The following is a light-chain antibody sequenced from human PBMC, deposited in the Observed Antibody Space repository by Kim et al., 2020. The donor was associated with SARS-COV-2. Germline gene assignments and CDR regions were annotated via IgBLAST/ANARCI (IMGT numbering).Light chain of an antibody. Sequence: SPQEKATPSCSARQSDSSSYLAWYQQKPGQAPRILSYGASSRATGIPDRFSGSGSGTDFTLTITRLETEDFAGYFCQQFGVTRWTFGQGTKVDIK. CDR2: GAS. CDR1: QSDSSSY. J-gene: IGKJ1*01. CDR3: QQFGVTRWT. V-gene: IGKV3-20*01.